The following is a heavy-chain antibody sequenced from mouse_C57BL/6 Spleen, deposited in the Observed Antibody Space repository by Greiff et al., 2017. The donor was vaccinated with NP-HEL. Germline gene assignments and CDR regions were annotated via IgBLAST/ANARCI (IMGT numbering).Heavy chain of an antibody. CDR3: ARGKNSKSSWFAY. CDR1: GFTFSSYA. J-gene: IGHJ3*01. D-gene: IGHD2-5*01. CDR2: ISDGGSYT. V-gene: IGHV5-4*03. Sequence: EVKVVESGGGLVKPGGSLKLSCAASGFTFSSYAMSWVRQTPEKRLEWVATISDGGSYTYYPDNVKGRFTISRDNAKNNLDLKMSHLKSEDTAMYYCARGKNSKSSWFAYWGQGTLVTVSA.